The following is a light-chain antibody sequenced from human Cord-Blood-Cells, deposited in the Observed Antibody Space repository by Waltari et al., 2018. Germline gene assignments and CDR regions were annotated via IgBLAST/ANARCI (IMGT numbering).Light chain of an antibody. V-gene: IGLV2-23*01. CDR2: AGS. CDR3: CSYAGSSTWV. J-gene: IGLJ3*02. Sequence: QSALTQPASVSGSPGQSITISCTGTSSDVGIYNLVSWYQQHPGKASKLIMYAGSKRPSGFSNRFSGSKSGNTASLTISGLQAEDEADYYCCSYAGSSTWVFGGGTKLTVL. CDR1: SSDVGIYNL.